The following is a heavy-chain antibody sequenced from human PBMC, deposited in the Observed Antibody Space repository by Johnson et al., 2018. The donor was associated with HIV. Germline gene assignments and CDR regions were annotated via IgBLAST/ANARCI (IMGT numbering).Heavy chain of an antibody. D-gene: IGHD3-22*01. Sequence: QMQLVESGGGLVQPGGSLRLSCAASGFTFSSYAMHWVRQAPGKGLEWVAVISYDGSNKYYADSVKGRFTISRDNSKNTLYLQMNSLRAEDTAVYYCARASSGYYSDAFDIWGQGTMVTVSS. CDR2: ISYDGSNK. CDR3: ARASSGYYSDAFDI. V-gene: IGHV3-30*04. CDR1: GFTFSSYA. J-gene: IGHJ3*02.